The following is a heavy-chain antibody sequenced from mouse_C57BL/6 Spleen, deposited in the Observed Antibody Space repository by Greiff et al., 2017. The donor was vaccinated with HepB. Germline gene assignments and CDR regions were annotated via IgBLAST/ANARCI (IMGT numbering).Heavy chain of an antibody. CDR3: ARKDYDYDPYYFDY. CDR2: IYPGGGYT. V-gene: IGHV1-63*01. D-gene: IGHD2-4*01. Sequence: QVQLQQSGAELVRPGTSVKMSCKASGYTFTNYWIGWAKQRPGHGLEWIGDIYPGGGYTNYNEKFKGKATLTADKSSSTAYMQFSSLTSEDSAIYYCARKDYDYDPYYFDYWGQGTTLTVSS. CDR1: GYTFTNYW. J-gene: IGHJ2*01.